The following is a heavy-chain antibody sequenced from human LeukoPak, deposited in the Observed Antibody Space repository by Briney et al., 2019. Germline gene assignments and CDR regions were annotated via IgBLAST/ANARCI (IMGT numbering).Heavy chain of an antibody. J-gene: IGHJ4*02. CDR1: GYTFTGYY. D-gene: IGHD1-26*01. Sequence: ASVKVSCKASGYTFTGYYMHWVRQAPGQGLEWMGWINPNGGGTNYAQQFQGRVTMTSDTSISTAYMELSSLRSDDTAVYYCARDSYSGSYYYWGQGTLVTVS. V-gene: IGHV1-2*02. CDR3: ARDSYSGSYYY. CDR2: INPNGGGT.